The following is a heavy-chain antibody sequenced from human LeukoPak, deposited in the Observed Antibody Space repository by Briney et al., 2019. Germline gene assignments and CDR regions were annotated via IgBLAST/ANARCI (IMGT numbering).Heavy chain of an antibody. Sequence: SETLSLTCTVSGGSISSYYWSWIRQPPGKGLEWIGYIYYSGSTNYNPSLKSRVTISVDTSKNQFSLKLSSVTAADTAVYYCAGTMVRGPTGWFDPWGQGTLVTVSS. V-gene: IGHV4-59*08. CDR2: IYYSGST. CDR1: GGSISSYY. J-gene: IGHJ5*02. CDR3: AGTMVRGPTGWFDP. D-gene: IGHD3-10*01.